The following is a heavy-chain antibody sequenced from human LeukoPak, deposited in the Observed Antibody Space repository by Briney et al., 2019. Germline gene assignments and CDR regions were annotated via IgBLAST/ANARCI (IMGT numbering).Heavy chain of an antibody. CDR3: ARVTDGYNSGWYFDL. CDR1: GGSISSYY. CDR2: IYTSGST. V-gene: IGHV4-4*07. J-gene: IGHJ2*01. D-gene: IGHD5-24*01. Sequence: SETLSLTCTVSGGSISSYYWRWIRQPAGKGLEWIGRIYTSGSTNYNPSLKSRVTMSVDTYKNQFSLKLSSVTAADTAVYYCARVTDGYNSGWYFDLWGRGTLVTVSS.